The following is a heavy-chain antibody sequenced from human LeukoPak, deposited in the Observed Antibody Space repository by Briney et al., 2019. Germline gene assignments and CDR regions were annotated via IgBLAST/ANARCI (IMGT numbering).Heavy chain of an antibody. CDR2: INPNSGGT. CDR1: GYTFTGYY. V-gene: IGHV1-2*02. D-gene: IGHD2-2*01. J-gene: IGHJ6*03. Sequence: ASVKVSCKASGYTFTGYYMHWVRQAPGQGLEWMGWINPNSGGTNYAQKFQGRVTLTEDTSTDTAYMELSSLRSADTAMYYCAINAYCSSNSCWGNYYYYYMDVWGKGTTVTVSS. CDR3: AINAYCSSNSCWGNYYYYYMDV.